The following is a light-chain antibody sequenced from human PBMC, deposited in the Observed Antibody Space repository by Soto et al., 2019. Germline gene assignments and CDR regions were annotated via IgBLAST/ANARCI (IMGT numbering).Light chain of an antibody. CDR3: QQSYSNILS. Sequence: DIQLTQSPSSLSASVGDRVTISCRASQTIYTYVNWYQLKPGKAPKLLIFASSTLQSGVPSRFSGSGSGADFSLTISSLQPEDLATYYCQQSYSNILSFGGGTRVEL. CDR2: ASS. J-gene: IGKJ4*01. V-gene: IGKV1-39*01. CDR1: QTIYTY.